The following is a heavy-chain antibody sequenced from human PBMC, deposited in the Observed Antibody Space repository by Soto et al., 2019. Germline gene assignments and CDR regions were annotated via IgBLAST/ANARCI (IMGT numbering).Heavy chain of an antibody. V-gene: IGHV1-18*01. D-gene: IGHD1-1*01. Sequence: QVQLVQSGAEVKKPGASVKVSCKASGYTFSTYGFSWVRQAPGQGLEWMGWIGADNGDTNYAQNFQGRVTMTTDTSTTTSSWELRSLTSDDTAMYFCARDWKGAEGFEPWGQGTLVTVSS. CDR2: IGADNGDT. CDR3: ARDWKGAEGFEP. CDR1: GYTFSTYG. J-gene: IGHJ5*02.